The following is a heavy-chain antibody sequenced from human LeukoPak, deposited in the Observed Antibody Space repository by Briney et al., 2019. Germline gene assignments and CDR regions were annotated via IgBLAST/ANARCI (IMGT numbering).Heavy chain of an antibody. CDR3: ARDSGSYCPDY. J-gene: IGHJ4*02. CDR1: EFTFSSYS. CDR2: ISSSSSYI. V-gene: IGHV3-21*01. Sequence: GGSLRLSCAASEFTFSSYSMNWVRQAPGKGLEWVSSISSSSSYIYYADSVKGRFTISRDNAKNSLYLQMNSLRAEDTAVYYCARDSGSYCPDYWGQGTLVTVSS. D-gene: IGHD1-26*01.